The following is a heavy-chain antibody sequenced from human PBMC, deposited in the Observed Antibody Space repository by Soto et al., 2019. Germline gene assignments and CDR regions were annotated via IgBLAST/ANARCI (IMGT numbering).Heavy chain of an antibody. Sequence: GGSLRLSCAASGFIFDDYGMSWARQAPGKGLEWVSGVNWNGGSTGYAETVKGLFTISRDNAKNFLFLQMNSLRFEDTAFYYCVRGASLNFDYWGQGTLVTVSS. CDR3: VRGASLNFDY. V-gene: IGHV3-20*04. J-gene: IGHJ4*02. CDR2: VNWNGGST. CDR1: GFIFDDYG. D-gene: IGHD1-26*01.